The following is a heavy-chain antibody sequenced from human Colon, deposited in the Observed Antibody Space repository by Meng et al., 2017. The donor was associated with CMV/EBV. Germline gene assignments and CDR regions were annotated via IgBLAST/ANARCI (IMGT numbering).Heavy chain of an antibody. CDR3: AKEGVGRGDPFDH. V-gene: IGHV3-48*03. J-gene: IGHJ5*02. Sequence: SLKISCAASGFAFSYSEMNWVRQAPGKGLEWVAYISSSGRDIYYADSVKGRFTISRDNAKNSLYLQMNSLRAEDSAIYYCAKEGVGRGDPFDHWGQGTLVTVSS. CDR2: ISSSGRDI. D-gene: IGHD3-3*01. CDR1: GFAFSYSE.